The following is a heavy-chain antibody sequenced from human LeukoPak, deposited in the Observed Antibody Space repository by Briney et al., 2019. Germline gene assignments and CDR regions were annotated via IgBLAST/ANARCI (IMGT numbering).Heavy chain of an antibody. CDR3: ARLPFDYYDSSGYSSGFDY. J-gene: IGHJ4*02. D-gene: IGHD3-22*01. CDR2: IYPGDSDT. Sequence: GESLKISFKGSGYSFTSYWIGWVRQMPGKGLEWMGIIYPGDSDTRYSPSFQGQVTISADKSISTAYLQWSSLKASDTAMYYCARLPFDYYDSSGYSSGFDYWGQGTLVTVSS. V-gene: IGHV5-51*01. CDR1: GYSFTSYW.